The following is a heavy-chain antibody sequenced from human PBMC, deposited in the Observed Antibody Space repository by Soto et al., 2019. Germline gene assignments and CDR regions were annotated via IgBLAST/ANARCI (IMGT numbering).Heavy chain of an antibody. Sequence: GASVKVSCETSGYTFTDYYTHWVRQAPGQGLEWMGWMNPKSGGAYFAQKFQGRVTLTRDTSIGTAYIEVNSLTSDDTAVYFCTRENIENSDGLYDAFDMWGQGPPVTV. CDR1: GYTFTDYY. J-gene: IGHJ3*02. V-gene: IGHV1-2*02. D-gene: IGHD5-18*01. CDR3: TRENIENSDGLYDAFDM. CDR2: MNPKSGGA.